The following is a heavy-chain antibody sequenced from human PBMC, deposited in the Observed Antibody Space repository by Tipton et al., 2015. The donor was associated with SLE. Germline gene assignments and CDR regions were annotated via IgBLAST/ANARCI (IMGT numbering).Heavy chain of an antibody. V-gene: IGHV4-59*11. CDR1: GGSISSHY. CDR3: ARDGPRIVGSFDY. CDR2: IYYSGST. Sequence: TLSLTCAVYGGSISSHYWSWIRQPPGKGLEWIGYIYYSGSTNYNPSLKSRVTISVDTSKNQFSLKLSSVTAADTAVYYCARDGPRIVGSFDYWGQGTLVTVSS. D-gene: IGHD1-26*01. J-gene: IGHJ4*02.